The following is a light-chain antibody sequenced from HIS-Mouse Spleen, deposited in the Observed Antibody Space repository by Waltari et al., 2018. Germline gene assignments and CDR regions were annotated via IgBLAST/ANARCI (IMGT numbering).Light chain of an antibody. CDR3: YSTDSSGNHRV. J-gene: IGLJ2*01. CDR1: ALPKKY. Sequence: SYELTQPPSVSVSPGQTARITCSGDALPKKYASWYQQKSGKAPVLVMYEDSKRPSGIPERFSCSSSGTMATLTISGAQVEDEADYYCYSTDSSGNHRVFGGGTKLTVL. CDR2: EDS. V-gene: IGLV3-10*01.